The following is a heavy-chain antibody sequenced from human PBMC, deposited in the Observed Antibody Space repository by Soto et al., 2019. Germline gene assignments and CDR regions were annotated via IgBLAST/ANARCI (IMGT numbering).Heavy chain of an antibody. CDR1: GGTFSSYA. V-gene: IGHV1-69*13. CDR3: ARRGDTAMVFDY. J-gene: IGHJ4*02. CDR2: IIPIFGTA. Sequence: ASVKVSCKXSGGTFSSYAISWVRQAPGQGLEWMGGIIPIFGTANYAQKFQGRVTITADESTSTAYMELSSLRSEDTAVYYCARRGDTAMVFDYWGQGTLVTVSS. D-gene: IGHD5-18*01.